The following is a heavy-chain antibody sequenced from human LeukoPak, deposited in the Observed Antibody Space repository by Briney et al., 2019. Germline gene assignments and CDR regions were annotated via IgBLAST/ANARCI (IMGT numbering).Heavy chain of an antibody. V-gene: IGHV4-34*01. CDR2: INHSGST. D-gene: IGHD5-24*01. CDR3: ARGVLRDGTSYYYYGMDV. J-gene: IGHJ6*02. CDR1: GGSFGGYY. Sequence: SETLSLTCAVYGGSFGGYYWSWIRQPPGKGLEWIGEINHSGSTNYNPSLKSRVTISVDTSKNQFSLKLSSVTAADTAVYYCARGVLRDGTSYYYYGMDVWGQGTTVTVSS.